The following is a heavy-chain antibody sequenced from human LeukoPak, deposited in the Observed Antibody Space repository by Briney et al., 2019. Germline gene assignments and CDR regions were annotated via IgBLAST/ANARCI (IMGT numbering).Heavy chain of an antibody. V-gene: IGHV4-59*01. CDR1: GGSISSYY. CDR2: IYYNGST. Sequence: SETLSLTCTVSGGSISSYYWSWIRQPPGKGLEWIGYIYYNGSTNYNPSLKSRVTISVDTSKNQFSLKLSSVTAADTAVYYCARDYYGSGSYLSIWGQGTLVTVSS. D-gene: IGHD3-10*01. J-gene: IGHJ4*02. CDR3: ARDYYGSGSYLSI.